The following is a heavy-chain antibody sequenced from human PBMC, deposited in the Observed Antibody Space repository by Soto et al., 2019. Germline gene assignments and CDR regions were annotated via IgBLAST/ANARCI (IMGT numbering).Heavy chain of an antibody. CDR2: IYPGGDT. CDR3: ARGVDTAKAGY. V-gene: IGHV3-53*01. D-gene: IGHD5-18*01. CDR1: GFTVSSNH. J-gene: IGHJ4*02. Sequence: VQLVESGGGLIQPGGSLRLSCAASGFTVSSNHMTWVRQAPGRGPEWVSTIYPGGDTFYAYSVKGRFTISRDNSKNMLYLQMNSLRADDTAVYYCARGVDTAKAGYWGQGTLVTVSS.